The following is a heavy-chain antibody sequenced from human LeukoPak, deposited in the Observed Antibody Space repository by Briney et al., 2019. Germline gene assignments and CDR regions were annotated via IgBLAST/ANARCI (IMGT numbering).Heavy chain of an antibody. D-gene: IGHD5-12*01. V-gene: IGHV4-34*01. CDR2: INHSGST. J-gene: IGHJ5*02. CDR1: GGSFSGYY. CDR3: ARVAEQKSDYDLWLRRDWFDP. Sequence: SETLSLTCAVYGGSFSGYYWSWIRQPPGKGLEWIGEINHSGSTNYNPSLKSRVTISVDTSKNQFSLNLTSVTAADTAVYYCARVAEQKSDYDLWLRRDWFDPWGQGTLVTVSS.